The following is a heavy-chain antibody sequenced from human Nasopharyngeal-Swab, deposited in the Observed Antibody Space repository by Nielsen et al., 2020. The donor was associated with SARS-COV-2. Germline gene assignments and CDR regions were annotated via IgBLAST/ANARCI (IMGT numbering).Heavy chain of an antibody. CDR2: IYPGDSDT. CDR1: GSSFSSYL. V-gene: IGHV5-51*01. Sequence: GESLKISCWGSGSSFSSYLIGWVRQMPGKGLEWMGVIYPGDSDTRYSPSFQGQVTISADKSISTAYLQWSSLKASDTAMYYCARPEGITIFGVVIQDGYGMDVWGQGTTVTVSS. J-gene: IGHJ6*02. D-gene: IGHD3-3*01. CDR3: ARPEGITIFGVVIQDGYGMDV.